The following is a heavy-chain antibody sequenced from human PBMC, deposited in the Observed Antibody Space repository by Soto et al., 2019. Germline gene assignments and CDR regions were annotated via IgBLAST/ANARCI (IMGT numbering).Heavy chain of an antibody. J-gene: IGHJ4*02. CDR3: ARDTGNGGNDGPYYFDC. D-gene: IGHD1-1*01. Sequence: VKVSCKASGGTFSSYAISWVRQAPGQGLEWMGGITPIFGTANYAQKFQGRVTITADESTSTAYMELSSLRSEDTAVYYCARDTGNGGNDGPYYFDCWGQGTLVTVSS. CDR1: GGTFSSYA. V-gene: IGHV1-69*13. CDR2: ITPIFGTA.